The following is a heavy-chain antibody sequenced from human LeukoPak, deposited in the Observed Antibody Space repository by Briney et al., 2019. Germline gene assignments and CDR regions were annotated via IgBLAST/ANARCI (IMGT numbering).Heavy chain of an antibody. Sequence: KPSETLSLTCTVSGGSISSSNYYWGWIRQPPGKELEWDGSIYYSGNTYYNPSLKSRVTISVDTSKNPFSLKLNSVTAADTAVYYCARHERGSSDWFDPWGQGTLVTVSS. CDR1: GGSISSSNYY. J-gene: IGHJ5*02. CDR3: ARHERGSSDWFDP. CDR2: IYYSGNT. V-gene: IGHV4-39*01. D-gene: IGHD6-6*01.